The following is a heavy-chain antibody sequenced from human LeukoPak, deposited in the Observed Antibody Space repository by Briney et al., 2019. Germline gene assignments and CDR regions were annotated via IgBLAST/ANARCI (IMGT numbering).Heavy chain of an antibody. CDR1: GFTVSSNY. Sequence: GGSLRLSCAASGFTVSSNYMSWVRQAPGKGLEWVSVIYSGGSTYYADSVKGRFTISRDNSKNTLYLQMNSLRAEDTAVYYCARGGEMATTPFDYWGQGTLVTVSS. V-gene: IGHV3-66*01. D-gene: IGHD5-24*01. J-gene: IGHJ4*02. CDR3: ARGGEMATTPFDY. CDR2: IYSGGST.